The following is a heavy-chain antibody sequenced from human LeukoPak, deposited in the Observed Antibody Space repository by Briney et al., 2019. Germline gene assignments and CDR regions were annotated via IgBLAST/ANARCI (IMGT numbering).Heavy chain of an antibody. D-gene: IGHD3-10*01. Sequence: GGSLRLSCVASGFTFSSYSMNWVRQAPGKGLEWVSSTGTSSSRIYYADSVKGRFTISRDNSKNTLYLQMNSLRAEDTAVYYCAKDGYYYGSGDWGQGTLVTVSS. CDR3: AKDGYYYGSGD. CDR1: GFTFSSYS. CDR2: TGTSSSRI. J-gene: IGHJ4*02. V-gene: IGHV3-21*04.